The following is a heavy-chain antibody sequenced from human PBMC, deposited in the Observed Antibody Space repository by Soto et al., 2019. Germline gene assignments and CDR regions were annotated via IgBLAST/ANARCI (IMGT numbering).Heavy chain of an antibody. Sequence: LRLSCAASGFTFSGSGMHWVRQAPGKGLEWVAVIWYDGSNKYYADSVKGRFTISRDNSKNTLYLQMNSLRAEDTAVYYCARGVSGYDAFDIWGQGTMVTVSS. CDR2: IWYDGSNK. D-gene: IGHD5-12*01. V-gene: IGHV3-33*01. CDR3: ARGVSGYDAFDI. CDR1: GFTFSGSG. J-gene: IGHJ3*02.